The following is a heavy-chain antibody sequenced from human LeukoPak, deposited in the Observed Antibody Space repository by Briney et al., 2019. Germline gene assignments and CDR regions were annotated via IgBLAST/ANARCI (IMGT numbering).Heavy chain of an antibody. D-gene: IGHD1-26*01. J-gene: IGHJ3*02. CDR3: AREWEVNAFDI. Sequence: PGGSLRLSCAASGFTFSSYWMSWVRQAPGKGLERVSSISSSSSYIYYADSVKGRFTISRDNAKNSLYLQMNSLRAEDTAVYYCAREWEVNAFDIWGQGTMVTVSS. CDR1: GFTFSSYW. CDR2: ISSSSSYI. V-gene: IGHV3-21*01.